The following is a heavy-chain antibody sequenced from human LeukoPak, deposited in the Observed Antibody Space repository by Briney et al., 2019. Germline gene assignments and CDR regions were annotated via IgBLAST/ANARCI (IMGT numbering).Heavy chain of an antibody. CDR3: ARGGLGYCSAGSCPANWFDP. CDR1: SYTFTNYG. D-gene: IGHD2-15*01. V-gene: IGHV1-18*04. J-gene: IGHJ5*02. Sequence: ASVKVSCKASSYTFTNYGITWVRQAPGQGLDWMGWISPYNGNTYYAQNLQGRVTMTTDTSTSTAYMELRSLRSDDTAVYYCARGGLGYCSAGSCPANWFDPWGQGTLVTVSS. CDR2: ISPYNGNT.